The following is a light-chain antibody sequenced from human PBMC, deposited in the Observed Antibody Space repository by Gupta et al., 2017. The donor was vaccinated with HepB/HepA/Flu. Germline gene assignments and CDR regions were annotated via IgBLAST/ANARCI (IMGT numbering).Light chain of an antibody. Sequence: DIQLTQSPSSLSASVGDRVTITCRASQTINTYLNWYQQRPGKAPKVLIYAASHLLTGVPSRFYGSGSGTEFTLTINNRQPDDFAIYYCQQRDNTPRTFGQGTXVEMK. V-gene: IGKV1-39*01. J-gene: IGKJ1*01. CDR3: QQRDNTPRT. CDR2: AAS. CDR1: QTINTY.